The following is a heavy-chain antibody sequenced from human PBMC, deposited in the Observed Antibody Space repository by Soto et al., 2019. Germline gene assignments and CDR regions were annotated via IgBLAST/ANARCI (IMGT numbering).Heavy chain of an antibody. J-gene: IGHJ6*02. CDR1: GFTFSSYS. CDR3: ASRYSNSYYYYGMDV. D-gene: IGHD4-4*01. CDR2: ISSSSSYI. Sequence: GGSLRLSCAASGFTFSSYSMNWVRQAPGKGLEWVSSISSSSSYIYYADSVKGRFTISRDNAKNSLYLQMNSLRAEDTAVYYCASRYSNSYYYYGMDVWGQGTTVTV. V-gene: IGHV3-21*01.